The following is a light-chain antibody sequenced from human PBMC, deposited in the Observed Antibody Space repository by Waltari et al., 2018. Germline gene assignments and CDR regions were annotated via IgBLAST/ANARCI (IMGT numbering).Light chain of an antibody. V-gene: IGLV3-21*04. Sequence: SYVVTQPPSVSVAPGETATITCGGDNLGTYSWHWYQQKEGKAPVLVIFYDRDRPSGIPDRFSGSNSGNTATLTISRVEAGDEARYYCHVWHPHVDPGVFGTGTEVTVL. CDR1: NLGTYS. CDR3: HVWHPHVDPGV. CDR2: YDR. J-gene: IGLJ1*01.